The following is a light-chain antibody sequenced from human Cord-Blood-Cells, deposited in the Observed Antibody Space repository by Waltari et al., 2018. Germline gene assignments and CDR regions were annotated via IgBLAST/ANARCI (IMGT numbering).Light chain of an antibody. Sequence: EIVLTQAPATLSVSPGERATLSCRASQSVSSYVAWYQQKPGQAPRLLIYDASNRATGIPARFSGSGSGTDFTLTIRSLEPEDFAVYYCQQRSNWPRTFGQGTKVEIK. CDR1: QSVSSY. V-gene: IGKV3-11*01. J-gene: IGKJ1*01. CDR3: QQRSNWPRT. CDR2: DAS.